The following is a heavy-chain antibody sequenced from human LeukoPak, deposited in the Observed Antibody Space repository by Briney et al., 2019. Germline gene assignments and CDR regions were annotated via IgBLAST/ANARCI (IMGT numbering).Heavy chain of an antibody. CDR1: GYTFTSYG. J-gene: IGHJ4*02. V-gene: IGHV1-2*02. CDR2: INPNSGGT. D-gene: IGHD4-17*01. CDR3: ASGDYGDPPLNY. Sequence: ASVKVSCKASGYTFTSYGMNWVRQAPGQGLEWMGWINPNSGGTNYAQKFQGRVTMTRDTSISTAYMELSRLRFDDTAVYYCASGDYGDPPLNYWGQGTLVTVSS.